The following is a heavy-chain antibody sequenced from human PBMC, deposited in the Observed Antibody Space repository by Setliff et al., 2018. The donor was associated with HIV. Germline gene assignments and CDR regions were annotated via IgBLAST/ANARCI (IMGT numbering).Heavy chain of an antibody. Sequence: SETLSLTCSVSGGSISSSRYFWGWIRLPPGKGLEWIGSFYHSGSTYYNPSLKSRVTISVDTSKNQFSLKLSSVTAADTAVYFCARIAWYSESTYGHDLYYFDFWGQGSLVTVSS. CDR3: ARIAWYSESTYGHDLYYFDF. V-gene: IGHV4-39*07. CDR2: FYHSGST. CDR1: GGSISSSRYF. J-gene: IGHJ4*02. D-gene: IGHD5-18*01.